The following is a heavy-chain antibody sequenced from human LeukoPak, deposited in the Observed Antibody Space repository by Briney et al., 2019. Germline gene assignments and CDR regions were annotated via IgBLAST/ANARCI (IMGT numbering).Heavy chain of an antibody. D-gene: IGHD3-10*01. CDR2: INPNSGGT. J-gene: IGHJ4*02. V-gene: IGHV1-2*02. CDR1: GYTFTGYY. Sequence: GASVKVSCTASGYTFTGYYMHWVRQAPGQGLEWXXWINPNSGGTNYAQKFQGRVTMTRDTSISTAYMELNRLRSDDTAVYYCARDRDYGSGIFDYWGQGTLVTVSS. CDR3: ARDRDYGSGIFDY.